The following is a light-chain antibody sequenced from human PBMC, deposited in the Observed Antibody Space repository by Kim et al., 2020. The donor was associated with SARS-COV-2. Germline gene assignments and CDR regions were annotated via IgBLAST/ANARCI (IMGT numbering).Light chain of an antibody. V-gene: IGKV3-15*01. CDR1: QSVRSN. CDR3: QQYDDWRPYT. CDR2: GAS. J-gene: IGKJ2*01. Sequence: VSPGGRATLSCRASQSVRSNLAWYQQKPGQAPRLLIYGASTRATGIPARFSGSGSGTEFTLTISSLQSEDSAIYYCQQYDDWRPYTFGQGTKLEI.